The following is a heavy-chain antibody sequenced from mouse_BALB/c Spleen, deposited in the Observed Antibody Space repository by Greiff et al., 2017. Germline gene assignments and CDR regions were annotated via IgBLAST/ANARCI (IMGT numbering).Heavy chain of an antibody. Sequence: LQQPGSELVRPGASVKLSCKASGYTFTSYWMHWVKQRPGQGLEWIGNIYPGSGSTNYDEKFKSKATLTVDTSSSTAYMQLSSLTSEDSAVYYCTRGLIYYGSYFDYWGQGTTLTVSS. CDR2: IYPGSGST. V-gene: IGHV1S22*01. J-gene: IGHJ2*01. D-gene: IGHD1-1*01. CDR3: TRGLIYYGSYFDY. CDR1: GYTFTSYW.